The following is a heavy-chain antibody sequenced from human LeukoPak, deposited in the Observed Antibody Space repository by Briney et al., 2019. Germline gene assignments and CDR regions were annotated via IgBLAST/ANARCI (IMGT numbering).Heavy chain of an antibody. CDR3: ANTYSSSWYPLFDS. CDR1: GFTFSSYA. D-gene: IGHD6-13*01. J-gene: IGHJ4*02. CDR2: ISGSGAST. V-gene: IGHV3-23*01. Sequence: PGGSLRLSCAASGFTFSSYAMSWVRRAPGKGLEWVSAISGSGASTYYADSVKGRFTVSRDNSKNTLYLQMNSLRAEDTAVYYCANTYSSSWYPLFDSWGQGTLVTVSS.